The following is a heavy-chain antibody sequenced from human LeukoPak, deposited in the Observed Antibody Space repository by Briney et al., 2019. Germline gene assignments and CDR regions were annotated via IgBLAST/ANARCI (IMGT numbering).Heavy chain of an antibody. CDR3: AKRGVVIRVILVGFHKEAYYFDS. J-gene: IGHJ4*02. CDR1: GFTVSSNY. CDR2: IYTEGTT. D-gene: IGHD3-22*01. V-gene: IGHV3-53*01. Sequence: GGSLRLSCAVSGFTVSSNYFSWVRQAPGKGLEWVSVIYTEGTTYYSDSVKGRFTISRDNPKNTLYLQMNSLRAEDTAVYFCAKRGVVIRVILVGFHKEAYYFDSWGQGALVTVSS.